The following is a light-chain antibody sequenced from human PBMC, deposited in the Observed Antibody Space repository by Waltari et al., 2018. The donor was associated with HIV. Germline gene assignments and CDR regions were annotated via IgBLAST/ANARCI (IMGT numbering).Light chain of an antibody. Sequence: EIVMTQSPATLSVSPGERATLSCRASQSVSSNLAWYLQKPGQAPRLLIYGTSTRATGIPARFSGSGSGTEFTLTISSLQSEDFAVYYCQQYNNWPPLFGQGTKVEIK. V-gene: IGKV3-15*01. CDR1: QSVSSN. CDR2: GTS. J-gene: IGKJ1*01. CDR3: QQYNNWPPL.